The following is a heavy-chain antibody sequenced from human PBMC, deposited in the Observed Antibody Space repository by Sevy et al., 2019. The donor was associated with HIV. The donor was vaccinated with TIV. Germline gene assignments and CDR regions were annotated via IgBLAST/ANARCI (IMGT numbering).Heavy chain of an antibody. CDR1: GFTFSSYA. CDR2: ISGSRETT. V-gene: IGHV3-23*01. Sequence: GGSLRLSCAASGFTFSSYAMDWVRQAPGKGLEWVSTISGSRETTYYADSVKGRFTISRDHSQNTVFLQMNSLSAEDTAVAYCAKGGNGWYELDYWGRGTLVTVSS. D-gene: IGHD6-19*01. J-gene: IGHJ4*02. CDR3: AKGGNGWYELDY.